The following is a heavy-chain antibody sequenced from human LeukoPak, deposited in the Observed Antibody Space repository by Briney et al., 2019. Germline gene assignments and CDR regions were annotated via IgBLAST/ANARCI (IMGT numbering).Heavy chain of an antibody. J-gene: IGHJ4*02. V-gene: IGHV1-8*03. CDR2: MNPNSGNT. CDR1: GYTLTSYD. D-gene: IGHD3-3*01. Sequence: GASVKVSCKASGYTLTSYDINWVRQATGQGLEWMGWMNPNSGNTGYAQKFQGRVTITRNTSISTAYMELSSLRSEDTAVYYCARVTEYYDFWSGYYTEHFDYWGQGTLVTVSS. CDR3: ARVTEYYDFWSGYYTEHFDY.